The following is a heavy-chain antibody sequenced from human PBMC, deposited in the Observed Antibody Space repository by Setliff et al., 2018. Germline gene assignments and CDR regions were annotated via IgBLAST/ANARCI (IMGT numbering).Heavy chain of an antibody. Sequence: GGSLRLSCAASGFTFSSSSMTWVRQAPGKGLEWVSAINGGGTATYYADSVKGRFTISRDNSKSTLYLQMNSLRAEDTALYYCARRGGTAGARAFDIWGQGTMVTVSS. D-gene: IGHD6-19*01. V-gene: IGHV3-23*01. CDR2: INGGGTAT. J-gene: IGHJ3*02. CDR1: GFTFSSSS. CDR3: ARRGGTAGARAFDI.